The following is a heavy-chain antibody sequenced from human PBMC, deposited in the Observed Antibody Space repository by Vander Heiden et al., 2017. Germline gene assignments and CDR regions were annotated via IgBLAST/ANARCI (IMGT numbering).Heavy chain of an antibody. Sequence: QVQLQESGPGLVKPSQTLSLTCTVSGGSISSGDYYWRWIRQPPGKGLEWIGYIYYSGSTYYNPSLKSRVTISVDTSKNQFSLKLSSVTAADTAVYYCASQLLWFGELLSPSYYFDYWGQGTLVTVSS. CDR3: ASQLLWFGELLSPSYYFDY. D-gene: IGHD3-10*01. J-gene: IGHJ4*02. CDR1: GGSISSGDYY. CDR2: IYYSGST. V-gene: IGHV4-30-4*01.